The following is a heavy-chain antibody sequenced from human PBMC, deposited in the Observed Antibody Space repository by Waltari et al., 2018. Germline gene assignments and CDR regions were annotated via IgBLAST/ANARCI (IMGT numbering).Heavy chain of an antibody. CDR3: AREPSSSEGLDF. Sequence: QLHLQESGPGLVKPSGTLSLTSTVSGGSISSSSYYWGWIRQPPGKGLEWIGSIDYSGNIYYNPSLKSRVSISIDTSKNQFSLRLRSVTAADTAVYYCAREPSSSEGLDFWGQGTLVTVSS. D-gene: IGHD2-15*01. J-gene: IGHJ4*02. V-gene: IGHV4-39*07. CDR1: GGSISSSSYY. CDR2: IDYSGNI.